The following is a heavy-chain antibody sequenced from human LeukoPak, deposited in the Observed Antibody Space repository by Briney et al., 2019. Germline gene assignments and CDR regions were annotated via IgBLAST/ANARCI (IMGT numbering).Heavy chain of an antibody. CDR1: GGSISSGGYY. V-gene: IGHV4-61*08. CDR2: IYYSGST. CDR3: ARVGYDTSGYSNY. Sequence: PAQTLSLTCTVSGGSISSGGYYWSWIRQHPGKGLEWIAYIYYSGSTDYNPSLKSRVTISLDTSKNQFSLKLRPVTAADTAVYYCARVGYDTSGYSNYWGQGTLVTVSS. J-gene: IGHJ4*02. D-gene: IGHD3-22*01.